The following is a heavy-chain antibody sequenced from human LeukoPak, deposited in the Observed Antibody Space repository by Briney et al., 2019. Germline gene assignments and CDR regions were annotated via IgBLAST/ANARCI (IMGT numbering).Heavy chain of an antibody. V-gene: IGHV3-23*01. D-gene: IGHD3-22*01. CDR3: ATGGVRYYYDSSGYCPLY. Sequence: GGSLRLSCAASGFTFNSYAMSWVRQAPGKGLEWVSAISGSGGSTYYADSVKGRFTMSRDNSKNTLYLQMNSLRAEDTAVYYCATGGVRYYYDSSGYCPLYWGQGTLVTVSS. J-gene: IGHJ4*02. CDR1: GFTFNSYA. CDR2: ISGSGGST.